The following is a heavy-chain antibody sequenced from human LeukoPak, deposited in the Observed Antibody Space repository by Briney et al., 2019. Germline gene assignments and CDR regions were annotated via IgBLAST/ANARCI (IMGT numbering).Heavy chain of an antibody. CDR1: GFTFRNYW. J-gene: IGHJ4*02. Sequence: PGGSLRLSCAASGFTFRNYWMGWVRQAPGEGLGWVIYTKPYGSAEYYADSVRGRFNTSRDNANNFLYLQMNRLRAEDTAVYYCARDDGLNTNFDYWGQGTLVTVSS. D-gene: IGHD5-24*01. CDR3: ARDDGLNTNFDY. V-gene: IGHV3-7*01. CDR2: TKPYGSAE.